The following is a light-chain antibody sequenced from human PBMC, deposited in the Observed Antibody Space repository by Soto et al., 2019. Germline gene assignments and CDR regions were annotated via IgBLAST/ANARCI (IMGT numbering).Light chain of an antibody. CDR1: ISNIGSNY. CDR3: AAWDDSLRGRV. CDR2: RNN. J-gene: IGLJ3*02. V-gene: IGLV1-47*01. Sequence: QSVLTQPPSASGTPGQRVTISCSGSISNIGSNYVYWYQQLPGTAPKLLIYRNNQRPSGVPERFYGSKSGTSASLAISGLRYEDEADYYCAAWDDSLRGRVFGGGTKRTV.